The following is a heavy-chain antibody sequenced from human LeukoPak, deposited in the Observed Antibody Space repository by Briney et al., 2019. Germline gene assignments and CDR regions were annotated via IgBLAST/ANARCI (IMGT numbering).Heavy chain of an antibody. CDR2: ISYDGSNK. CDR3: AKGAAAAGFDY. J-gene: IGHJ4*02. CDR1: GFTFSSYG. V-gene: IGHV3-30*18. D-gene: IGHD6-13*01. Sequence: GGSLRLSCAASGFTFSSYGMHWVRQAPGKGLEWVAVISYDGSNKYYADSVKGRFTISRDNSKNTLYLQMNSLRAEDTAVYYCAKGAAAAGFDYWGQGTLVTASS.